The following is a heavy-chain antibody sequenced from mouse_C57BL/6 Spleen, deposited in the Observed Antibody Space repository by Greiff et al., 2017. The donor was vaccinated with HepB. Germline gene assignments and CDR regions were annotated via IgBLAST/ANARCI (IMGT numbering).Heavy chain of an antibody. CDR3: ARVRADYYGSSYVYFDY. Sequence: EVQLQQSGPELVKPGASVKIPCKASGYTFTDYNMDWVKQSHGKSLEWIGDINPNNGGTIYNQKFKGKATLTVDKSSSTAYMELRSLTSEDTAVYYCARVRADYYGSSYVYFDYWGEGTTLTVSS. CDR2: INPNNGGT. J-gene: IGHJ2*01. CDR1: GYTFTDYN. D-gene: IGHD1-1*01. V-gene: IGHV1-18*01.